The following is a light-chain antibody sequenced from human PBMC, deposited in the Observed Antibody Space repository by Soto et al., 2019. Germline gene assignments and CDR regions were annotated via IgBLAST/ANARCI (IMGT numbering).Light chain of an antibody. Sequence: EIVMTQSPATLSVSPAERDTLSCMASQSVGSDLAWYQQKNGQAPRLVIYDIFTRATGVPTRISGSGYGTEVNLTISSLQPEDFAVYYCQQYNSWPLTFGGGTKVDIK. J-gene: IGKJ4*01. CDR1: QSVGSD. V-gene: IGKV3D-15*01. CDR2: DIF. CDR3: QQYNSWPLT.